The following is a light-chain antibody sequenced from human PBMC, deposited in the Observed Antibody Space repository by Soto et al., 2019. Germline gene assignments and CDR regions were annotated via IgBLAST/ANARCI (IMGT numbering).Light chain of an antibody. J-gene: IGKJ4*01. V-gene: IGKV3-11*01. CDR3: QQRRNWPLT. CDR2: DAS. Sequence: EIVLTQSPATLSLSPGERATLSCRASQSVSIYLAWYQQKPGQAPRLLIYDASNRATGIPARFSGSGSGTAFSLTISSLESEDFAVYYCQQRRNWPLTFGGGTKVEIK. CDR1: QSVSIY.